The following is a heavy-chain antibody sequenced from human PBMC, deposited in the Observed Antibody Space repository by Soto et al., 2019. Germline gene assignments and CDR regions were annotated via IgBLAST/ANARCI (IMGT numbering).Heavy chain of an antibody. V-gene: IGHV3-30-3*01. CDR3: ARDLAYCSGGSCYSHYYYYGMDV. J-gene: IGHJ6*02. CDR2: ISYDGSNK. CDR1: GFTFSSYA. D-gene: IGHD2-15*01. Sequence: PGGSLRLSCAASGFTFSSYAMHWVRQAPGKGLEWVAVISYDGSNKYYADSVKGRFTISRDNSKNTLYLQMNSLRAEDTAVYYCARDLAYCSGGSCYSHYYYYGMDVWGQGTTVTVSS.